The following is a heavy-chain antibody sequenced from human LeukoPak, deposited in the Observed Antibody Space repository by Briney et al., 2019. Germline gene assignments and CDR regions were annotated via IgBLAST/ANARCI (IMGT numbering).Heavy chain of an antibody. J-gene: IGHJ4*02. Sequence: GGTLRLSCAASGFTFSSYGMSWVRQAPGKGLEWVSSISGSGGSTYYADSVKGRFTISRDNSKNTLYLQMNSLRAEDTAVYYCAKDGRIQLCLGYWGQGTLVTVSS. CDR1: GFTFSSYG. D-gene: IGHD5-18*01. CDR3: AKDGRIQLCLGY. V-gene: IGHV3-23*01. CDR2: ISGSGGST.